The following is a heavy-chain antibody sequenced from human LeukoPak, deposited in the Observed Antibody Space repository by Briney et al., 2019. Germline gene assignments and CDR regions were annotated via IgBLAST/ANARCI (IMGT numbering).Heavy chain of an antibody. CDR1: GFTFSSYS. V-gene: IGHV3-21*01. CDR3: ARERVTLVRGSFDY. CDR2: LSSSGTYT. Sequence: GGSLRLSCAVSGFTFSSYSMNWVRQPPGKGLEWVSSLSSSGTYTYYADSLTGRFTISRDNAKNSLYLQMNSLRAEDTAVYYCARERVTLVRGSFDYWGQGTLVTVSS. J-gene: IGHJ4*02. D-gene: IGHD3-10*01.